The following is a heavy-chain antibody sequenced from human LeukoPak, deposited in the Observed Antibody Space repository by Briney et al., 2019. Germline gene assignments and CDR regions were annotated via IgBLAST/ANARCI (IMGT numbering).Heavy chain of an antibody. Sequence: GASVKVSCKASGYTFTGYHMHWVRQAPGQGLEWMGWINPNSGGTNYAQKFQGWVTMTRDTSISTAYMELSRLRSDDTAVYYCARDRNGSGSRDAFDIWGQGTMVTVSS. D-gene: IGHD3-10*01. CDR2: INPNSGGT. J-gene: IGHJ3*02. V-gene: IGHV1-2*04. CDR1: GYTFTGYH. CDR3: ARDRNGSGSRDAFDI.